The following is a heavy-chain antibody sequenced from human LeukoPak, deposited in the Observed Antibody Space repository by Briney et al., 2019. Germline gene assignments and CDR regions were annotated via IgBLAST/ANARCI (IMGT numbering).Heavy chain of an antibody. V-gene: IGHV1-69*13. J-gene: IGHJ1*01. Sequence: ASVKVSCKASGGTFSSYAISWVRQAPGQGLEWMGGIIPIFGTANYAQKFQGRVTITADESTSTAYMELSSLRSEDTAVYYCARGGDSSGYYYRYFQHWGQGTLVTVPS. CDR2: IIPIFGTA. D-gene: IGHD3-22*01. CDR3: ARGGDSSGYYYRYFQH. CDR1: GGTFSSYA.